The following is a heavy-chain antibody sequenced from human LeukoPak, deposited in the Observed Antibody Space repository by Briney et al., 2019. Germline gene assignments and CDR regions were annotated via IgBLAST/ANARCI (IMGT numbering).Heavy chain of an antibody. V-gene: IGHV5-51*01. Sequence: GESLKISCKGSDYSFTSYWIGWVRQMPGKGLEWMGSIYLGDSDTRYSPSFQGQVTISADKSISPAYLQWSTLKASDTAMYYCARQKRGYSYGEFDYWGQGTLVTVSS. CDR3: ARQKRGYSYGEFDY. J-gene: IGHJ4*02. CDR1: DYSFTSYW. D-gene: IGHD5-18*01. CDR2: IYLGDSDT.